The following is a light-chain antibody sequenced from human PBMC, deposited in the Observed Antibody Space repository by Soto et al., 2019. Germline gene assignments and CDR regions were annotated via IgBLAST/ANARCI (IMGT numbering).Light chain of an antibody. V-gene: IGKV3-15*01. Sequence: EIVMTQSPATLPVSPGERATLSCRASQSVSSNLSWYQQKPVQAPTLLIYGASTRATGIPARFSGSGSGTEFTLTISSLQPEDFATYFCQQVHDYPITFGGGTKVDI. CDR1: QSVSSN. J-gene: IGKJ4*01. CDR2: GAS. CDR3: QQVHDYPIT.